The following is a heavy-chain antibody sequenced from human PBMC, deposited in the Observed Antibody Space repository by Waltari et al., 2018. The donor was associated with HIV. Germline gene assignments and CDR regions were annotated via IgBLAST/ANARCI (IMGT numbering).Heavy chain of an antibody. CDR2: MKSQSDGGKK. V-gene: IGHV3-15*01. CDR1: GFTFSNAW. CDR3: TTEASYYESSGYSYYFDY. Sequence: EVQLVESGGGLVKPGGSLRLSCAASGFTFSNAWMSWVRQAQGKGLEWVGRMKSQSDGGKKGYTTPGTRIFTISRDESKNTLYLQMNSLKTEDTAVYYCTTEASYYESSGYSYYFDYWGQGTRVTVSS. D-gene: IGHD3-22*01. J-gene: IGHJ4*02.